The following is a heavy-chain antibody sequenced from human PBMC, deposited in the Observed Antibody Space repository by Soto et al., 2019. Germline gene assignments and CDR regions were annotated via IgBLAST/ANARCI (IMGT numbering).Heavy chain of an antibody. D-gene: IGHD2-15*01. CDR2: IYPGDSDT. J-gene: IGHJ5*02. Sequence: VKISDERSVWRVTRYRRAWDRQMPRKGLEWMGIIYPGDSDTRYSPSFQGQVTISADKSISTAYLQWSSLKASDTAMYYCARGPDEYCSGGSCYYNWFDPWGQGTLVTVSS. CDR1: VWRVTRYR. V-gene: IGHV5-51*01. CDR3: ARGPDEYCSGGSCYYNWFDP.